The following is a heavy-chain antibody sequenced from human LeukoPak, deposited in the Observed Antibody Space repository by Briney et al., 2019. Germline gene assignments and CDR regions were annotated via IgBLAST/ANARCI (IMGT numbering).Heavy chain of an antibody. J-gene: IGHJ3*02. D-gene: IGHD6-13*01. Sequence: APVKVSCKASGGAFSSYAISWVRQAPGQGLEWMGGCIPIFGTANYAQKFQGRVTITADESTSTAYMELSSLRSEDTAVYYCGRVKGGISARINAFDIWGQGRMVTVSS. V-gene: IGHV1-69*13. CDR2: CIPIFGTA. CDR1: GGAFSSYA. CDR3: GRVKGGISARINAFDI.